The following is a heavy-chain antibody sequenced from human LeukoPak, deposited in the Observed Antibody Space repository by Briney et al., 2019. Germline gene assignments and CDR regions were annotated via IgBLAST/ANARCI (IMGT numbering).Heavy chain of an antibody. D-gene: IGHD3-22*01. CDR1: GGSFSGYY. CDR2: INHSGST. Sequence: SETLSLTCAVYGGSFSGYYWSSIRQPPGKGLEWIGEINHSGSTNYSPSLTSRATISVATSKNQFSLKLSSVTAADTAVYYCAREGDWYDSSGYYCAPGTVFDYWGQGTLVTVSS. J-gene: IGHJ4*02. CDR3: AREGDWYDSSGYYCAPGTVFDY. V-gene: IGHV4-34*01.